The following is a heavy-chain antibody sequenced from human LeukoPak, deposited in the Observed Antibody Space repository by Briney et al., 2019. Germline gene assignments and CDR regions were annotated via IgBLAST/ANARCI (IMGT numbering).Heavy chain of an antibody. D-gene: IGHD6-19*01. V-gene: IGHV3-11*04. CDR3: ARLGSSGWYACDY. CDR1: GFTFSDYY. CDR2: ISSSGSTI. J-gene: IGHJ4*02. Sequence: GGSLRLSCAASGFTFSDYYMSWVRQAPGKGLEWVSYISSSGSTIYYADSVKGRFTISRDNAKNSLYLQMNSLRAEDTAVYYCARLGSSGWYACDYWGQGTLVTVSS.